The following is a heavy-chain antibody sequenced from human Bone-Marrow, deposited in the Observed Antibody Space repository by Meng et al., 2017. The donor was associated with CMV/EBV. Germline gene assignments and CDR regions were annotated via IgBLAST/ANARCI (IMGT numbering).Heavy chain of an antibody. CDR1: GFTFSNYG. V-gene: IGHV3-30*02. J-gene: IGHJ4*02. D-gene: IGHD3-10*01. CDR2: IRNDGSSK. CDR3: ARDLAGRDDY. Sequence: GGSLRLSCAASGFTFSNYGMHWVRQAPGKGLEWVAAIRNDGSSKYYTDSVKGRFTISRDNSKNTLYLQMNSLRAEDTAVYYCARDLAGRDDYWGPGTLVTVSS.